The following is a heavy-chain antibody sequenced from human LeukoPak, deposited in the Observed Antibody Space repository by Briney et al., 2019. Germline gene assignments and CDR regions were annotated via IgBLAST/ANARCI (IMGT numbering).Heavy chain of an antibody. Sequence: GALRLSCAASGFTFSSYGMHWVRQAPGKGLEWVAVISYDGSNKYYADSVKGRFTISRDNSKNTLYLQMNSLRAEDTAVYHCANSPVAATRYYFDYWGQGTLVTVSS. D-gene: IGHD2-15*01. CDR2: ISYDGSNK. J-gene: IGHJ4*02. CDR3: ANSPVAATRYYFDY. CDR1: GFTFSSYG. V-gene: IGHV3-30*18.